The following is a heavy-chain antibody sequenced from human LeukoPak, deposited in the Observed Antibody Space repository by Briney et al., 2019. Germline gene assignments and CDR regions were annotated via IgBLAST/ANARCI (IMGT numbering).Heavy chain of an antibody. CDR2: ISGSTGST. CDR1: GFTFSSYA. J-gene: IGHJ4*02. CDR3: AKQKGVSWYSEEDY. D-gene: IGHD2-15*01. V-gene: IGHV3-23*01. Sequence: GGSLRLSCAASGFTFSSYAISWVRQAPGKGLEWVSGISGSTGSTYYVDSVKGRFTISRDNSKNTLYLQMNSLRAEDAAVYYCAKQKGVSWYSEEDYWGQGTLVTVSS.